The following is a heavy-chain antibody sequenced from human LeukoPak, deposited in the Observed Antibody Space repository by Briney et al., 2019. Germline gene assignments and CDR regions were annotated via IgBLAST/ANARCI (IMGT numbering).Heavy chain of an antibody. V-gene: IGHV3-30*18. CDR2: ISYGGSNK. D-gene: IGHD2-2*01. CDR1: GFTISTYG. Sequence: GGSLSLSCAAFGFTISTYGMDWVRQAPGKGREWVVVISYGGSNKYHAYSAKGRFTISRDNSKNTLYLQMNSLRAEDTGVYYCAEEVGGMDVWGQGTTVTVSS. CDR3: AEEVGGMDV. J-gene: IGHJ6*02.